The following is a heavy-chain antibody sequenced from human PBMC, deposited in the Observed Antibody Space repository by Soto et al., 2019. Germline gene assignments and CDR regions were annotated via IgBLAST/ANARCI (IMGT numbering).Heavy chain of an antibody. Sequence: LLESGGGLVQPGGSLRLSCAASGFTFSIYAMAWVRQAPGKGLKWVSTISGSGTSAYYADSVQGRFTFSRDNSKNTLYLQMTGLRAEDTAVYFCAKMSDGWYGAFHIWGQGTMVTVSS. D-gene: IGHD6-19*01. CDR1: GFTFSIYA. V-gene: IGHV3-23*01. CDR2: ISGSGTSA. CDR3: AKMSDGWYGAFHI. J-gene: IGHJ3*02.